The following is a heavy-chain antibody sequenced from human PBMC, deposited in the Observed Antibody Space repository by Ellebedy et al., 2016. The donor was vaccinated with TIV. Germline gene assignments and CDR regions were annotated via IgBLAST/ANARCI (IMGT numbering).Heavy chain of an antibody. V-gene: IGHV1-18*01. CDR3: ARIMKESGSSLGDYYYYDYYMDV. D-gene: IGHD1-26*01. CDR1: GYNYTSYG. CDR2: ISTYNDHT. J-gene: IGHJ6*03. Sequence: AASVKVSCKASGYNYTSYGISWVRQAPGQGPEWMGWISTYNDHTNYAQKLQGRVTMTTDTSTSTAYMELRSLRSDDTAVYYSARIMKESGSSLGDYYYYDYYMDVWGKGTTVTVSS.